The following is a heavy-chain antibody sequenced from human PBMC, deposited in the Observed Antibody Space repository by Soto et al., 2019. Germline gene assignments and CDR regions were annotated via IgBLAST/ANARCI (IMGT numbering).Heavy chain of an antibody. J-gene: IGHJ3*02. CDR1: GFTFSSYW. D-gene: IGHD2-21*01. CDR2: IKQDGSAK. V-gene: IGHV3-7*01. Sequence: EVQLVESGGGLVQPGGSLRLSCPASGFTFSSYWMSWVRQIPGKGLEWVANIKQDGSAKSYVDSVKGRFTISRDNAENSLYLQMNSLRVEDTAVYYCARLRWPLRRAFDIWGQGTMVTVSS. CDR3: ARLRWPLRRAFDI.